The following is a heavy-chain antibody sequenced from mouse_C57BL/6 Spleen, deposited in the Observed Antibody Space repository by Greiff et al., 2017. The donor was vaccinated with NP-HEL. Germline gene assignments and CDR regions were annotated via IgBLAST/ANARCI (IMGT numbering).Heavy chain of an antibody. J-gene: IGHJ3*01. V-gene: IGHV1-26*01. D-gene: IGHD4-1*01. CDR2: INPNNGGT. Sequence: EVQLQQSGPELVKPGASVKISCKASGYTFTDYYMNWVKQSHGKSLEWIVDINPNNGGTSYNQKFKGKATLTVDKSSSTAYMELRSLTSEDSAVYYCAREGGTGAWFAYWGQGTLVTVSA. CDR3: AREGGTGAWFAY. CDR1: GYTFTDYY.